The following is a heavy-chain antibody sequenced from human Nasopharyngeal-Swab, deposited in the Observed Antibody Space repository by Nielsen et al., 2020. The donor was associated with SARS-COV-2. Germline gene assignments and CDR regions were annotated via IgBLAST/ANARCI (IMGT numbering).Heavy chain of an antibody. CDR2: INPNSGGT. V-gene: IGHV1-2*06. D-gene: IGHD3-16*02. J-gene: IGHJ4*02. Sequence: WVRQAPGQGLEWMGRINPNSGGTNYAQKFQGRVTMTRDTSISTAHMELSRLRSDDTAVYYCAKDLLHLGELSFGIDYWGQGTLVTVSS. CDR3: AKDLLHLGELSFGIDY.